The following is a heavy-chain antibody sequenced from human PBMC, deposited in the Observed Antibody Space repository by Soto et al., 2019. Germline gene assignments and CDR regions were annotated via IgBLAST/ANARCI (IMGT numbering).Heavy chain of an antibody. V-gene: IGHV1-2*02. CDR1: GYPVTAYY. Sequence: QLHLVQSGAVVKKPGASVTVSCSASGYPVTAYYMHWVRQAPGRGLEWMGGINPATGAAKYTQTFQGRGTMPRGTSTSTVFMELSGLTSEDTAVFYCARGGGVGVAGSAAFDMWGQGTLVTVSS. CDR3: ARGGGVGVAGSAAFDM. D-gene: IGHD3-3*01. CDR2: INPATGAA. J-gene: IGHJ3*02.